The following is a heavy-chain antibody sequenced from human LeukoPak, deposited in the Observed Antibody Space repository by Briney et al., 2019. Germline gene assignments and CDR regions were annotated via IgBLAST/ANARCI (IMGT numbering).Heavy chain of an antibody. Sequence: SETLSLTCTVSGGSISSYYWSWIRQPPGKGLEWIGYIYYSGSTNYNPSLKSRVTISVDTSKNQFSLRLNSVTAADTAVYYCARDRIRDCGGSCYVDHWGQGTLVTVSS. D-gene: IGHD2-15*01. CDR2: IYYSGST. V-gene: IGHV4-59*12. CDR3: ARDRIRDCGGSCYVDH. CDR1: GGSISSYY. J-gene: IGHJ4*02.